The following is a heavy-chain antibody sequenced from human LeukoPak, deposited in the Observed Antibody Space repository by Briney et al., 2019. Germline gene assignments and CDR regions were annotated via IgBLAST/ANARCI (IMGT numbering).Heavy chain of an antibody. J-gene: IGHJ4*02. V-gene: IGHV1-69*04. CDR3: ANDLTPYYYDSSGYTDY. CDR2: IIPILGIA. Sequence: SVKVSCKASGGTFSSYAISWVRQAPGQGLEWMGRIIPILGIANYAQKFQGRVTITADKSTSTAYMELSSLRSEDTAVYYCANDLTPYYYDSSGYTDYWGQGTLVTVSS. CDR1: GGTFSSYA. D-gene: IGHD3-22*01.